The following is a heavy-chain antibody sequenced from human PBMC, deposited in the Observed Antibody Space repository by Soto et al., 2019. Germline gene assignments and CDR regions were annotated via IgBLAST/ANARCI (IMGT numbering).Heavy chain of an antibody. V-gene: IGHV1-46*01. Sequence: QVQLVQSGAEVKKPGASVKVSCKASGYTFTSYYMHWVRQAPGQGLEWMGIINPSGGSTSYAQKFQGRVTMTRDTSTGTVYMELSSLRSEDTAVYYCARDFTLGWFDPWGQGTLVTVSS. CDR1: GYTFTSYY. CDR2: INPSGGST. J-gene: IGHJ5*02. CDR3: ARDFTLGWFDP. D-gene: IGHD7-27*01.